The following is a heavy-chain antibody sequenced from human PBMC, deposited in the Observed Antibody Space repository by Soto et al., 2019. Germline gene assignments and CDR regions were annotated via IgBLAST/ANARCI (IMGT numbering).Heavy chain of an antibody. Sequence: LSLTCTVSGGSIRSYYWNWIRQPPGKGLEWIGYIYYSGSTNYNPSLKSRVTISVDTSKNQFSLKLSSVTAADTAVYYCARAGGDYLYDYWGQGTLVTVSS. J-gene: IGHJ4*02. V-gene: IGHV4-59*01. CDR1: GGSIRSYY. CDR3: ARAGGDYLYDY. D-gene: IGHD4-17*01. CDR2: IYYSGST.